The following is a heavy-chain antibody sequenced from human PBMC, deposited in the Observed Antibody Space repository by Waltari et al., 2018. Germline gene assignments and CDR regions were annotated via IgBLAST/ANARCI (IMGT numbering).Heavy chain of an antibody. Sequence: EVQLEESGGGLVQPGGSLRLSCAASGFTFSSYWMHWVRQAPGKGLVWVSRINSDGSTISDADSVKCRFTISRDNAKNTLYLQMNSLSAEDTAVYYCASAYYDILDWGQGTLVTVSS. J-gene: IGHJ4*02. V-gene: IGHV3-74*01. CDR1: GFTFSSYW. CDR3: ASAYYDILD. D-gene: IGHD3-9*01. CDR2: INSDGSTI.